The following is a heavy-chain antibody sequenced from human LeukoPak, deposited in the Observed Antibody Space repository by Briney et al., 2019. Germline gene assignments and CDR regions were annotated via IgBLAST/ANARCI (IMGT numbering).Heavy chain of an antibody. J-gene: IGHJ4*02. Sequence: ASVKVSCKASGYTFTSYYMHWVRQAPGQGLEWMGIINPSGGSTSYAQKFQGRVTMTRDTSTSTVYMELSSLRSEDTAVYYCARWGSPYYYGSGKESPFDYWGQGTLVTVSS. CDR1: GYTFTSYY. V-gene: IGHV1-46*01. D-gene: IGHD3-10*01. CDR2: INPSGGST. CDR3: ARWGSPYYYGSGKESPFDY.